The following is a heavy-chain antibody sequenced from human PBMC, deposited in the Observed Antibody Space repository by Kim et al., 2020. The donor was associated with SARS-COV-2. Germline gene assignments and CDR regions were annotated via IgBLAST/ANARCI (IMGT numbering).Heavy chain of an antibody. CDR3: AKGLVGAYFVY. CDR1: GFTFSSYA. D-gene: IGHD1-26*01. Sequence: GGSLRLSCAASGFTFSSYAMSWVRQAPGKGLEWVSAISGSGGSTYYADSVKGRFTISRDNSKNTLYLQMNSVRAEDTAVYYCAKGLVGAYFVYWGQGTLVTGSS. CDR2: ISGSGGST. V-gene: IGHV3-23*01. J-gene: IGHJ4*02.